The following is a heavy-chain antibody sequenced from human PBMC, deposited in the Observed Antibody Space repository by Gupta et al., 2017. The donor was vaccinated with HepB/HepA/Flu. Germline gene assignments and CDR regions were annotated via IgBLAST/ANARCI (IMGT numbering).Heavy chain of an antibody. J-gene: IGHJ4*02. Sequence: QVHLMESGGGLVQPGRFLSLSCAAFGLPFRNYGMHSGRQAPGKGLEWVALISYDGSDKYDADSVKGRFTISRDNSGNTLYLQMKSLRAEDTAVYYCTRRGRSGTYYFFDYWGQGTLVNVSS. V-gene: IGHV3-30*03. CDR3: TRRGRSGTYYFFDY. CDR1: GLPFRNYG. D-gene: IGHD1-26*01. CDR2: ISYDGSDK.